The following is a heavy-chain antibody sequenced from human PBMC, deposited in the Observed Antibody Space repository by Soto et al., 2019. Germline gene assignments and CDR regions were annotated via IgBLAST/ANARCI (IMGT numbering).Heavy chain of an antibody. V-gene: IGHV4-4*02. D-gene: IGHD2-15*01. CDR3: ASREGDCRGGSCPFYHD. J-gene: IGHJ4*02. Sequence: QVQLQESGPGLVKPSETLSLTCAVSGGSISSNNWWSWVRQTPGKGLEWIGEIYHSGSTNYNPSLKRRVPISRDKSKHQFSLSLTSITAADTAVYYCASREGDCRGGSCPFYHDWGQGTLVTASS. CDR2: IYHSGST. CDR1: GGSISSNNW.